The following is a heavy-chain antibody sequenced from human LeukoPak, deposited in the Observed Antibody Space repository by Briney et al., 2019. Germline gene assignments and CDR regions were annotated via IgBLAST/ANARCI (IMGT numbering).Heavy chain of an antibody. CDR2: IYSDGAT. CDR1: GFTDSSDY. D-gene: IGHD4-23*01. Sequence: GGSLRLSCAASGFTDSSDYMSWVRQAPGAGLEWVSIIYSDGATYHADSVRGRFTISRDNSKNTVYLHMNNVRAEDTAVYHCARAVSVITTFDYWGQGTPVTVSS. CDR3: ARAVSVITTFDY. V-gene: IGHV3-66*01. J-gene: IGHJ4*02.